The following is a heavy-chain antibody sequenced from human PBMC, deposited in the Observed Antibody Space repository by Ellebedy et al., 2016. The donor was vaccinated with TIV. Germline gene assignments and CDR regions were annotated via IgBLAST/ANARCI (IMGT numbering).Heavy chain of an antibody. V-gene: IGHV3-53*01. CDR2: QHSTDIP. D-gene: IGHD2-8*02. CDR1: GFTVSSNY. J-gene: IGHJ1*01. Sequence: GGSLRLSCVASGFTVSSNYMFWVRQAPGKGLEWVALQHSTDIPYYADSVRGRFTVSRDDSQNKLFLQMNNLRGDDTAVYYCARTDCSGRSCYSFFNHWGQGTLVTASS. CDR3: ARTDCSGRSCYSFFNH.